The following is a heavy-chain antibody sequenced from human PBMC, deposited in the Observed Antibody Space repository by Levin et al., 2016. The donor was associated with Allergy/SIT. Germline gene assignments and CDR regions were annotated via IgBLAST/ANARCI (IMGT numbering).Heavy chain of an antibody. D-gene: IGHD2-21*01. CDR3: ARVRIFYYYYMDV. Sequence: ASVKVSCKTSGYSFSNYGIGWVRQAPGQGLEWMGWISGYNGDTSYAQKFQHRVTMTTDTSTRTAYMELRSLRFDDTAVYYCARVRIFYYYYMDVWDNGTTVTVSS. CDR1: GYSFSNYG. V-gene: IGHV1-18*04. J-gene: IGHJ6*03. CDR2: ISGYNGDT.